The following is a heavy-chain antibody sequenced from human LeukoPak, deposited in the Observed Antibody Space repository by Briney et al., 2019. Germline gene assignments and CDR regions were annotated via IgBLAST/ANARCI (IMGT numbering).Heavy chain of an antibody. Sequence: SETLSLTCTVSGGSISSSSYYWGWIRQPPGKGLEWIGIIYYSGSTYYNPSLKSRLTISVDTSKNQFSLKLSSVTAADTAVYYCARGGDDFWSGYFIPREKYYFDYWGQGTLVTVSS. CDR1: GGSISSSSYY. D-gene: IGHD3-3*01. V-gene: IGHV4-39*01. J-gene: IGHJ4*02. CDR2: IYYSGST. CDR3: ARGGDDFWSGYFIPREKYYFDY.